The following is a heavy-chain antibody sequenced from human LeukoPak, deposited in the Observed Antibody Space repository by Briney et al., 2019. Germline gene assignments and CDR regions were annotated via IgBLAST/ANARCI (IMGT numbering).Heavy chain of an antibody. J-gene: IGHJ4*02. D-gene: IGHD3-9*01. CDR3: ATESRGPNYDIFTGPPPADY. Sequence: GASVKVSCKASGYTFTSYGISWVRQAPGQGLEWMGGIIPIFGTANYAQKFQGRVTMTEDTSTDTAYMELSSLRSEDTAVYYCATESRGPNYDIFTGPPPADYWGQGTLVTVSS. V-gene: IGHV1-69*06. CDR2: IIPIFGTA. CDR1: GYTFTSYG.